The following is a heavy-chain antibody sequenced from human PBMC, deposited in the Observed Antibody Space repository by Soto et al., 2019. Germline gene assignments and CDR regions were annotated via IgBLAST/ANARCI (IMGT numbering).Heavy chain of an antibody. J-gene: IGHJ4*02. V-gene: IGHV1-69*06. Sequence: QVQLVQSGTEVKKPGSSVKVSCKASGGTFSSYAISWVRQAPGQGLEWMGGIIPMFNTTNYAQRFQGRVRITADKSTSTAYMELNSLRSADTAVYYCARDKEMATSTEFVYWGQGTLVTVSS. D-gene: IGHD5-12*01. CDR3: ARDKEMATSTEFVY. CDR1: GGTFSSYA. CDR2: IIPMFNTT.